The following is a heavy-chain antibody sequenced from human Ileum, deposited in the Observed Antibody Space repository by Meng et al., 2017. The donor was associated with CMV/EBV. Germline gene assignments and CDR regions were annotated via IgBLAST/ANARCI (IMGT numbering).Heavy chain of an antibody. CDR2: IRYDGTNK. V-gene: IGHV3-30*02. CDR3: AKDYPFDY. Sequence: VWSVQLGGCFVTLCVALSICWAASGFSFSTFGMHWVSQARCKGVEWVVFIRYDGTNKYYADSVTGRFTISRDNSKNPLYMQLNSLKAEDTAVYYCAKDYPFDYWGQGTPVTVSS. J-gene: IGHJ4*02. CDR1: GFSFSTFG.